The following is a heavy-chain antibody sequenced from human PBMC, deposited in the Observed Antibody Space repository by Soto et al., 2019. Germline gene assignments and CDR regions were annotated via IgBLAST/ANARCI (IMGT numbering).Heavy chain of an antibody. J-gene: IGHJ4*02. CDR3: ARERQQLASDFDY. V-gene: IGHV4-59*01. CDR2: IYYSGST. CDR1: GGSISSYY. D-gene: IGHD6-13*01. Sequence: SETLSLTCTVSGGSISSYYWSWIRQPPGKGLEWIGYIYYSGSTNYNPSLKSRVTISVDTSKNQFSVKLSSVTAADTAVYYCARERQQLASDFDYWGQGTLVTVSS.